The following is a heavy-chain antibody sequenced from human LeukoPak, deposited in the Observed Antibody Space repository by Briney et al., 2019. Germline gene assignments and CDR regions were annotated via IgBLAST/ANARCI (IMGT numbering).Heavy chain of an antibody. J-gene: IGHJ6*03. CDR3: ARVGFSSSWSLQYYYYYYMDV. D-gene: IGHD6-13*01. Sequence: ASVKVSCKASGYTFTSYDISWVRQATGQGLEWMGWMNPNSGNTGYAQKFQGRVTMTRNTSISTAYMELSSLRSEDTAVYYCARVGFSSSWSLQYYYYYYMDVWGKGTTVTVSS. CDR2: MNPNSGNT. V-gene: IGHV1-8*01. CDR1: GYTFTSYD.